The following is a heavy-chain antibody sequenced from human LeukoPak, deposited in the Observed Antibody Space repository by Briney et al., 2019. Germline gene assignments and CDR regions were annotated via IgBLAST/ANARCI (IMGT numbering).Heavy chain of an antibody. CDR2: ISSNGGST. CDR3: ARDLVEVLYGDLGGDAFDI. J-gene: IGHJ3*02. D-gene: IGHD4-17*01. Sequence: PGGSLRLSCAASGFTFSSYAMHWVRQAPGKGLEYVSAISSNGGSTYYANSVKGRFTISRDNSKNTLYLQMGSLRAEDMAVYYCARDLVEVLYGDLGGDAFDIWGQGTMVTVSS. CDR1: GFTFSSYA. V-gene: IGHV3-64*01.